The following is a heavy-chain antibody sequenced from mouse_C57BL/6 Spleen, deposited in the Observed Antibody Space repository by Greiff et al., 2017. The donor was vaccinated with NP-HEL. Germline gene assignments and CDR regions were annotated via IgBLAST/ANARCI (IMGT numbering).Heavy chain of an antibody. D-gene: IGHD1-1*01. Sequence: EVKLVESGGGLVQPGGSLSLSCAASGFTFTDYYMSWVRQPPGKALEWLGFIRNKANGYTTEYSASVKGRFTISRDNSQSILYIQMKALRAEDSATYYCARYQGGRGDYYAMDYWGQGTSVTVSS. J-gene: IGHJ4*01. CDR3: ARYQGGRGDYYAMDY. CDR2: IRNKANGYTT. V-gene: IGHV7-3*01. CDR1: GFTFTDYY.